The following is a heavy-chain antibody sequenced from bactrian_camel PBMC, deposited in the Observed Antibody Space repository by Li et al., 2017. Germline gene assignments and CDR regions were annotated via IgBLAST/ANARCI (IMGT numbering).Heavy chain of an antibody. J-gene: IGHJ4*01. D-gene: IGHD7*01. CDR1: GSTDRGYC. V-gene: IGHV3S40*01. CDR3: AAQSGTYCVRRIDRIYEYNN. Sequence: VQLVESGGGSVQAGESLRLSCAASGSTDRGYCVGWFRQVAGKERETVATLYTGAGSTYYAPSVKGRFTISHDFRKNTVYLEMNSLKPEDSGIYTCAAQSGTYCVRRIDRIYEYNNRGQGTQVTVS. CDR2: LYTGAGST.